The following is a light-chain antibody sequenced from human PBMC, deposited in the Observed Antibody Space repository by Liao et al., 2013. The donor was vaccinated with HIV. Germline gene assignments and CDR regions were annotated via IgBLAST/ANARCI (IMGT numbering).Light chain of an antibody. J-gene: IGLJ1*01. CDR2: YDR. V-gene: IGLV3-21*04. CDR1: NIRSKS. CDR3: QVWDSYSDHYF. Sequence: SYELTQPPSVSVAPGQTATITCGGNNIRSKSVQWYQQKPGQAPVLVIYYDRVRPSGIPERFSGSNSANTATLTISRVEAGDEADYYCQVWDSYSDHYFFGTGTKVTVL.